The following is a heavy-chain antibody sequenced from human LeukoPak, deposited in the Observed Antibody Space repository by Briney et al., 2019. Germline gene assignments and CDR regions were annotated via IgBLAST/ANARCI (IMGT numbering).Heavy chain of an antibody. CDR1: GGSISSSSYY. CDR2: IYYSGGT. V-gene: IGHV4-39*01. Sequence: SETLSLTCTVSGGSISSSSYYWGWIRQPPGKGLEWIGSIYYSGGTYYNPSHKSRVTISVDTSKNQFSLKLSSVTAADTAVYYCARYYYGSGSYDCWGQGTLVTVSS. CDR3: ARYYYGSGSYDC. D-gene: IGHD3-10*01. J-gene: IGHJ4*02.